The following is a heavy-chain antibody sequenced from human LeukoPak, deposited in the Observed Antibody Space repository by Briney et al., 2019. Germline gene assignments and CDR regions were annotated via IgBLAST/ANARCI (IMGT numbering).Heavy chain of an antibody. CDR2: IYHSGST. CDR3: ARGYSSSWGEYYYYGMDV. D-gene: IGHD6-13*01. J-gene: IGHJ6*04. V-gene: IGHV4-38-2*01. Sequence: SETLSLTCAVSGYSISSGYYWGWIRQPPGKGREGCGSIYHSGSTYYNPSLKSRVTISVDTSKNQFSLKLSSVTAADTAVYYCARGYSSSWGEYYYYGMDVWGKGTTVTVSS. CDR1: GYSISSGYY.